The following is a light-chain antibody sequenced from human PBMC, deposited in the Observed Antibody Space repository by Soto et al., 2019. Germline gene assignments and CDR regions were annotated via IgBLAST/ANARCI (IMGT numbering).Light chain of an antibody. J-gene: IGKJ2*01. CDR3: QQRSNWPRT. V-gene: IGKV3-11*01. CDR2: DAS. CDR1: ESVSSY. Sequence: EIVLTQSPATLSLSPGERATLSCRASESVSSYLAWYQQKPGQAPRLLIYDASNRATGIPARFSGSGSGTDFTLTISSLEPEDVAAYYCQQRSNWPRTFGQGTKLE.